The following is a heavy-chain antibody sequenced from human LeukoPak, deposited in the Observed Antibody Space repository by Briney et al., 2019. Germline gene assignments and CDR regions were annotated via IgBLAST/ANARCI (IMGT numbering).Heavy chain of an antibody. J-gene: IGHJ4*02. V-gene: IGHV3-74*01. D-gene: IGHD6-19*01. Sequence: AGGPLRLSCAASGFTFSKYWMLWVRQAPGKGLEGVSRINTDGTVTTYADSVKGRFTVSRDNADNTMFLQMNSVRDEDTAVYYCATKQWLAPPPDSWGQGTPVTVSS. CDR1: GFTFSKYW. CDR2: INTDGTVT. CDR3: ATKQWLAPPPDS.